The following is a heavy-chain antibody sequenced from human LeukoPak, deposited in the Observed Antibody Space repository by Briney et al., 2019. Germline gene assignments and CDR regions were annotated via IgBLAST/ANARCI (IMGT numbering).Heavy chain of an antibody. V-gene: IGHV4-59*01. D-gene: IGHD2-21*02. CDR1: GDSISGYF. CDR2: IYYNGST. J-gene: IGHJ6*02. CDR3: ARDKVSVTASRAGYYYYYYGVDI. Sequence: SETLSLTCTVSGDSISGYFCSWIRQPPGKGLEWIGYIYYNGSTNYNPSLKSRVIMSVDTSKSHFSLKLSSVTTADTAVYYCARDKVSVTASRAGYYYYYYGVDIWGQGTTVTVSS.